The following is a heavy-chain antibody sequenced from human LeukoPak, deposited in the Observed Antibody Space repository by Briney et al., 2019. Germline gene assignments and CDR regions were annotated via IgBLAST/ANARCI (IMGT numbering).Heavy chain of an antibody. D-gene: IGHD3-22*01. J-gene: IGHJ4*02. CDR1: GFTFSSYS. CDR2: ISSSNNYI. CDR3: VRCLVIGPSFDL. Sequence: KPGGSLRLSCAASGFTFSSYSMNWVRQAPGKGLEWVSSISSSNNYIYYADSVKGRFTISRDNAKNSLYLEMNSLRAEDTALYYCVRCLVIGPSFDLWGQGTLVTVSS. V-gene: IGHV3-21*01.